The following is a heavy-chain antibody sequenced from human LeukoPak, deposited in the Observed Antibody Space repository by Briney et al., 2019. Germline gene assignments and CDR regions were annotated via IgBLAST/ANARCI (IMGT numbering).Heavy chain of an antibody. Sequence: GSLRLSCAASGVTLSTYAMSWARQAPGKGLEWIGEINHSGSTNYNPSLKSRVTISVDASKNQFSLKLSSVTAADTAVYYCARGGWELPEGSLDYWGQGTLVTVSS. CDR1: GVTLSTYA. CDR2: INHSGST. V-gene: IGHV4-34*01. J-gene: IGHJ4*02. D-gene: IGHD1-26*01. CDR3: ARGGWELPEGSLDY.